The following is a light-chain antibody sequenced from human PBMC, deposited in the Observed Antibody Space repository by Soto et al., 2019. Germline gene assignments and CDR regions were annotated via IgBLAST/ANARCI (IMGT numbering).Light chain of an antibody. CDR2: SAS. Sequence: DIQMTQSPSSLSASVGDRVTITCRASQGITNFLAWYQQRPGKVPKLLIYSASTLQSGVPSRFSGTGSGTDFSLTISSLQPEDVATYFCQKSKSAPFTFGPGTKVDIK. V-gene: IGKV1-27*01. CDR1: QGITNF. J-gene: IGKJ3*01. CDR3: QKSKSAPFT.